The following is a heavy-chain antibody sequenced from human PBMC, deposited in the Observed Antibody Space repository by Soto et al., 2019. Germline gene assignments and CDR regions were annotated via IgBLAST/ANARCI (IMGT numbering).Heavy chain of an antibody. CDR1: GFTFSSYG. CDR2: ISYDGSNK. V-gene: IGHV3-30*18. CDR3: AKQWSGVFDY. Sequence: SLRLSCAASGFTFSSYGMHWVRQAPGKGLEWVAVISYDGSNKYYADSVKGRFTISRDNSKNTLYLQMNSLRAEDTAVYYCAKQWSGVFDYWGQGTLVTVSS. J-gene: IGHJ4*02. D-gene: IGHD3-3*01.